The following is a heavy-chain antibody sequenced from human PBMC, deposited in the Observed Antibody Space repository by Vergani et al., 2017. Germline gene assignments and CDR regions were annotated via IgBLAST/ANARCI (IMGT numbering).Heavy chain of an antibody. D-gene: IGHD1-1*01. CDR2: IYPADSDT. J-gene: IGHJ4*02. CDR3: ARHTTYTDS. Sequence: EVELVQSGPEMRKSGESLKIFCKGSEYSFGNYWIGWVRQMPGKGLEWMGIIYPADSDTRYSPSFQGQVTISADKSISTAFLQWDSLKASDTALYYCARHTTYTDSWGQGTLVTVSS. V-gene: IGHV5-51*01. CDR1: EYSFGNYW.